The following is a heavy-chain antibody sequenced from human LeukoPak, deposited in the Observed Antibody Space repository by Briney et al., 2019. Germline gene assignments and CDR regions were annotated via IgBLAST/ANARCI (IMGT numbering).Heavy chain of an antibody. V-gene: IGHV1-18*01. CDR1: GYTFTSYG. Sequence: GASVKVSGKASGYTFTSYGISWVRQAPGQGLEWMGWISAYNGNTNYAQKLQGRVTMTTDTSTSTAYMELRSLRSDDTAVYYCARAGTPYDYGGPRDAFDIWGQGTMVTVSS. J-gene: IGHJ3*02. CDR3: ARAGTPYDYGGPRDAFDI. D-gene: IGHD4-23*01. CDR2: ISAYNGNT.